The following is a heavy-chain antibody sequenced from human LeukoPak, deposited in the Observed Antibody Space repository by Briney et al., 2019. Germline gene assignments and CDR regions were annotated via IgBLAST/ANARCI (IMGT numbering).Heavy chain of an antibody. CDR2: MNPNSGNT. CDR3: ARAVLDYYDSSGYLSAYYFDY. J-gene: IGHJ4*02. CDR1: GGTFSSYA. Sequence: ASVKVSCKASGGTFSSYAINWVRQATGQGLEWMGWMNPNSGNTGYAQKFQGRVTITRNTSISTAYMELSSLRSEDTAVYYCARAVLDYYDSSGYLSAYYFDYWGQGTLVTVSS. D-gene: IGHD3-22*01. V-gene: IGHV1-8*03.